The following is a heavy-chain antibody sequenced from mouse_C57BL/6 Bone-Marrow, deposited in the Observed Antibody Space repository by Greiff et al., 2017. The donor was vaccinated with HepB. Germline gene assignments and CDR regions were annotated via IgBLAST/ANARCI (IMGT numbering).Heavy chain of an antibody. CDR3: ARSTTVVEGYWYFDV. CDR2: INPSTGGT. J-gene: IGHJ1*03. Sequence: EVQLVESGPELVKPGASVKISCKASGYSFTGYYMNWVKQSPEKSLEWIGEINPSTGGTTYNQKFKAKATLTVDKSSSTAYMQLKSLTSEDSAVFYCARSTTVVEGYWYFDVWGTGTTVTVSS. V-gene: IGHV1-42*01. CDR1: GYSFTGYY. D-gene: IGHD1-1*01.